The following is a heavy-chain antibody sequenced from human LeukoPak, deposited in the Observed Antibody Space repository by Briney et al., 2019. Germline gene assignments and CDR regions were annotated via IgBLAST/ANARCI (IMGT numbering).Heavy chain of an antibody. J-gene: IGHJ4*02. Sequence: GESLKISCKGSGYSFTSYWIGWVRPMPGKGLEWMGIIYPGDSDTRYSPSFQGQVTISADKSISTAYLQWSSLKASDTAMYYCARRASYCSSTSCYLDYFDYWGQGTLVTVSS. CDR2: IYPGDSDT. CDR1: GYSFTSYW. D-gene: IGHD2-2*01. CDR3: ARRASYCSSTSCYLDYFDY. V-gene: IGHV5-51*01.